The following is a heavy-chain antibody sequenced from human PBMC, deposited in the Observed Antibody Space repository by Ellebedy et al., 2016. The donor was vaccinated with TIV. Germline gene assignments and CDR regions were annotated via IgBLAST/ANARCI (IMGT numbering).Heavy chain of an antibody. Sequence: GGSLRLSXAASGFTFSSYAMHWVRQAPGKGLEWVAVISYDGSNKYYADSVKGRFTISRDNSKNTLYLQMNSLRAEDTAVYYCARGGWLRALEDYFDYWGQGTLVTVSS. CDR3: ARGGWLRALEDYFDY. J-gene: IGHJ4*02. CDR2: ISYDGSNK. V-gene: IGHV3-30-3*01. CDR1: GFTFSSYA. D-gene: IGHD5-24*01.